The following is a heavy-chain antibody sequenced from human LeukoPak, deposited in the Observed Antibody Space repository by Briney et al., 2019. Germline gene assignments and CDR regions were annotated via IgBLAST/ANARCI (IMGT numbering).Heavy chain of an antibody. V-gene: IGHV1-18*01. J-gene: IGHJ4*02. D-gene: IGHD2-21*01. Sequence: ASVKVSCKASGYTFSAYGISWVRQAPGQALEWMGYISVYSGNTNHAQKLQGRVTMTTDTSTSTAYMELRSLRSDDTAVYYCARDSHIAEVAYYFDYWGQGTLVSVSS. CDR1: GYTFSAYG. CDR3: ARDSHIAEVAYYFDY. CDR2: ISVYSGNT.